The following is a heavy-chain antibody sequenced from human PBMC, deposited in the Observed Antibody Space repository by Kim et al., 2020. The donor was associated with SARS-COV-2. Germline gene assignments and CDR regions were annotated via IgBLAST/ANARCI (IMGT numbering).Heavy chain of an antibody. V-gene: IGHV4-59*01. CDR3: ARSHDSSGYYGMDV. CDR1: GGSISSYY. D-gene: IGHD3-22*01. J-gene: IGHJ6*02. Sequence: SETLSLTCTVSGGSISSYYWSWIRQPPGKGLEWIGYIYYSGSTNYNPSLKSRVTISVDTSKNQFSLKLSSVTAADTAVYYCARSHDSSGYYGMDVWGQGTTVTVSS. CDR2: IYYSGST.